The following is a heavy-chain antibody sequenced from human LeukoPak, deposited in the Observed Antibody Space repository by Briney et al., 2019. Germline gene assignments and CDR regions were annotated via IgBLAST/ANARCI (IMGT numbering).Heavy chain of an antibody. Sequence: GASVKVSCKASGYTFTSYYMHWVRQAPGQGLEWMGIINPSGGSTRYAQKFQGRVTMTRDMSTSTVYMELSSLRSEDTAVYYCATLAVAGSIFDYWGQGTLVTVSS. CDR1: GYTFTSYY. CDR3: ATLAVAGSIFDY. J-gene: IGHJ4*02. CDR2: INPSGGST. D-gene: IGHD6-19*01. V-gene: IGHV1-46*03.